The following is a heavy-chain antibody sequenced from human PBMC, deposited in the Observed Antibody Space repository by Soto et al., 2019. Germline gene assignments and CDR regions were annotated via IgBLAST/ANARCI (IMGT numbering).Heavy chain of an antibody. V-gene: IGHV4-34*01. CDR1: GGSFRDYY. Sequence: QVQLQQWGAGLLKPSETLSLTCAVYGGSFRDYYWSWIRQPPGKGLEWIGEINHSGITNYNPSLKSRVTISVDTSKNQFSLKLSSVTAADTAVYYCGGIAVADWGQGTLVTVSS. D-gene: IGHD6-13*01. CDR3: GGIAVAD. J-gene: IGHJ4*02. CDR2: INHSGIT.